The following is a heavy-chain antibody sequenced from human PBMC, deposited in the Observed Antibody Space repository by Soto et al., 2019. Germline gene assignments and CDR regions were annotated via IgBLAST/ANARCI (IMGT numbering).Heavy chain of an antibody. J-gene: IGHJ5*02. CDR2: IIPIFGTA. D-gene: IGHD3-10*01. V-gene: IGHV1-69*13. CDR3: ARGHMVRGFDP. Sequence: GASVKVSCKASGGTLSSYAISWVRQAPGQGLEWMGGIIPIFGTANYAQKFQGRVTITADESTSTAYMELSSLRSEDTAVYYCARGHMVRGFDPWGQGTLVTVSS. CDR1: GGTLSSYA.